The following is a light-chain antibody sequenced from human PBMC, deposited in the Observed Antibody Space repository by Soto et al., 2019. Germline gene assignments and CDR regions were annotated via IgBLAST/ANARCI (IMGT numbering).Light chain of an antibody. J-gene: IGLJ2*01. CDR3: QVWDSGNNHVV. V-gene: IGLV3-21*02. Sequence: SYELTQPPSVSVAPGQTARVTCGGNNIETKSVRWYQQKAGQAPVLVIYDDSDRPSGIPERFSGSNSGNTATLTISRVEAGDEADYYCQVWDSGNNHVVFGGGTKLTVL. CDR1: NIETKS. CDR2: DDS.